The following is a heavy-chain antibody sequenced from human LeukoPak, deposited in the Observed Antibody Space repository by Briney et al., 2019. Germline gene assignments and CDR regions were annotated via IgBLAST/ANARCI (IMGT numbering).Heavy chain of an antibody. V-gene: IGHV3-23*01. CDR2: INPTGGST. CDR3: ASAGSHSYFDS. D-gene: IGHD6-13*01. J-gene: IGHJ4*02. CDR1: GFTFSVAA. Sequence: GGSLRLSCAASGFTFSVAAMTWVRQAPGKGLGWVSAINPTGGSTYYADSVKGRFTISRDNSKNTLYLQMNSLRAEDTAVYFCASAGSHSYFDSWGPGTLVTVSS.